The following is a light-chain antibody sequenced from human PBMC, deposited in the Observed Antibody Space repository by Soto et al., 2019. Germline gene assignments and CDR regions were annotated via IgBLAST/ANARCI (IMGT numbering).Light chain of an antibody. CDR3: QVWDKSSDQPV. J-gene: IGLJ2*01. CDR2: EDS. CDR1: NIGSKG. Sequence: SYELTQPPSVSVAPGQTPTISCGGNNIGSKGVHWYQQKPGQAPVLVVYEDSDRPSGIPERFSGSNSGNTATLTISRVEAGDEADYYCQVWDKSSDQPVFGGGTQLTV. V-gene: IGLV3-21*02.